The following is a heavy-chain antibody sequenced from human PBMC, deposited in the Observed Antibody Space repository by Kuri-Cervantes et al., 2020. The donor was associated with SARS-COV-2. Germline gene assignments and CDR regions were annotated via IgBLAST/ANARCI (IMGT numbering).Heavy chain of an antibody. CDR1: GFTFSSYG. CDR3: AKEYSYGLLTPDY. Sequence: GESLKISCAASGFTFSSYGMHWVRQAPGKGLEWVAVISYDGSNKYYADSVKGRFTISRDNSKNTLYLQMNSLRAEDTAVYYCAKEYSYGLLTPDYWGQGTLVTVSS. J-gene: IGHJ4*02. CDR2: ISYDGSNK. D-gene: IGHD5-18*01. V-gene: IGHV3-30*18.